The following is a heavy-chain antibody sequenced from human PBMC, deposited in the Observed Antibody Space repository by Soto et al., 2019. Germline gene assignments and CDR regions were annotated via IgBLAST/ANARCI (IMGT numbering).Heavy chain of an antibody. CDR1: GFSLSTSGVG. CDR2: IYWDDDK. V-gene: IGHV2-5*02. J-gene: IGHJ4*02. CDR3: KRPRGWFGHPQRTFHY. Sequence: QITLKESGPTLVKPTQTLTLTCTFSGFSLSTSGVGVGWIRQPPGKALEWLAVIYWDDDKRYSPSLKSRLTIPKDTSKHHAVLPLTTPDPMHTATYHCKRPRGWFGHPQRTFHYWCQVILVTLSS. D-gene: IGHD3-10*01.